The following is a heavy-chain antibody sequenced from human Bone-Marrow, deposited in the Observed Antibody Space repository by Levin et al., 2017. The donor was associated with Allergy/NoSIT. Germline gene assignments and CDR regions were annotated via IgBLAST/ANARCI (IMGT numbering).Heavy chain of an antibody. Sequence: GESLKISCAASGFTFSAYGMHWVRQAPGKGPEWVALIWYDGSNKYYGDSVKGRFTISRDNSKNTLYLQMNSLRAEDTAVYFCARDSRGSHVEWDAFDVWGQGTMVAVSS. CDR2: IWYDGSNK. V-gene: IGHV3-33*01. CDR3: ARDSRGSHVEWDAFDV. J-gene: IGHJ3*01. CDR1: GFTFSAYG. D-gene: IGHD3-3*01.